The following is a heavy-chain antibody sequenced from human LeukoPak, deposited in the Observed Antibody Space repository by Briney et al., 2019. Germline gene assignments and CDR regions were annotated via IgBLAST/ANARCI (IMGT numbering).Heavy chain of an antibody. CDR1: GFTFSSHG. CDR2: IRYDGSNK. D-gene: IGHD4-23*01. Sequence: GGSLRLSCAASGFTFSSHGMHWVRQAPGKGLEWVAFIRYDGSNKYYADSVKGRFTISRDNSKNTLYLQMNSLRAEDTAVYYCAKGDYGGNSGRGDAFDIWGQGTMVTVSS. V-gene: IGHV3-30*02. J-gene: IGHJ3*02. CDR3: AKGDYGGNSGRGDAFDI.